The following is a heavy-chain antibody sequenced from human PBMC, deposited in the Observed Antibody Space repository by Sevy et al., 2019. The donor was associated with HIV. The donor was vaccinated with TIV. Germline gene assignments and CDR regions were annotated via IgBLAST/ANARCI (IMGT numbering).Heavy chain of an antibody. CDR1: GFTVSSNY. D-gene: IGHD1-7*01. Sequence: GGSLRLSCAASGFTVSSNYMSWVRQAPGKGLEWVSVIYSGGSTYYADSVKGRFTISRDNSKNTLYLQMNSLRAEDTVVYYCARELDSLTGTSYGMDVWGQGTTVTVSS. CDR3: ARELDSLTGTSYGMDV. V-gene: IGHV3-66*01. CDR2: IYSGGST. J-gene: IGHJ6*02.